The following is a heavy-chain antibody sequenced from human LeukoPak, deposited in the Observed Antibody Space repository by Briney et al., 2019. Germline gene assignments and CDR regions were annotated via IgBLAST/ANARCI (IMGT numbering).Heavy chain of an antibody. CDR3: VREGYYDSSGYPGVFDY. J-gene: IGHJ4*02. CDR2: ISDSSSTK. CDR1: GFTFSSYE. V-gene: IGHV3-48*03. D-gene: IGHD3-22*01. Sequence: GGSLRLSCAASGFTFSSYEMNWVRQAPGKGLEWVSYISDSSSTKYYADSVKGRFTISRDNAKNSMYLQMNSLRAEDTTVYYCVREGYYDSSGYPGVFDYWGQGTLVTVSS.